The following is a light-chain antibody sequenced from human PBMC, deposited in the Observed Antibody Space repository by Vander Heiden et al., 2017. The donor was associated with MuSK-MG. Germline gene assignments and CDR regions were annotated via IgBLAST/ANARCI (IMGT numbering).Light chain of an antibody. CDR1: SSNIGTNY. Sequence: SVLTQPPSVSAAPGPKVTISCSGGSSNIGTNYVSWYQQLPRTAPKLLIYENDKRPSGIPDRFSGSKSGTSATLGITELQTGDEADYYCGTWESSVNHDRVFGGGTKLTVL. V-gene: IGLV1-51*02. CDR3: GTWESSVNHDRV. CDR2: END. J-gene: IGLJ3*02.